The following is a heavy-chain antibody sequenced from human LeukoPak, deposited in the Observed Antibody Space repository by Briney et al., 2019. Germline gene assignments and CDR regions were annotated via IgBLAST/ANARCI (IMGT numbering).Heavy chain of an antibody. CDR3: AKAISGSYFY. CDR2: INTSGGNT. J-gene: IGHJ4*02. Sequence: GGSLRLSCAASGFTFSSYWMSWVRQAPGKGLEWVSGINTSGGNTYYADSVKGRFTISRDNSKNTLYLQMNSLRAEDTALYYCAKAISGSYFYWGQGTLVTVSS. CDR1: GFTFSSYW. D-gene: IGHD3-10*01. V-gene: IGHV3-23*01.